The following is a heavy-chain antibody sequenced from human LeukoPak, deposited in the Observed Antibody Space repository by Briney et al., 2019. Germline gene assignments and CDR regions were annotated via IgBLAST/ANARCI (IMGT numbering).Heavy chain of an antibody. V-gene: IGHV1-69*04. CDR2: IIPILGIA. J-gene: IGHJ4*02. CDR1: GGTFSSYA. Sequence: ASVKVSCKASGGTFSSYAISWVRQAPGQGLEWMGRIIPILGIANDAQKFQGRVTITADKSTRTAYMELSSLRSEDTAVYYCARVEGGEYCTNGVCYGGSFDYWGQGTLVTVSS. D-gene: IGHD2-8*01. CDR3: ARVEGGEYCTNGVCYGGSFDY.